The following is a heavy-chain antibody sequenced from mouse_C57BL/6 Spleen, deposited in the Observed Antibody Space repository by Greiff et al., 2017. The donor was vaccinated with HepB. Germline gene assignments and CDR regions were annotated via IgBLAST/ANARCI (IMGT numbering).Heavy chain of an antibody. CDR3: TRSYGSSYPFAY. Sequence: VQLQQSGAELVRPGASVTLSCKASGYTFTDYEMHWVKQTPVHGLEWIGAIDPETGGTAYNQKFKGKAILTADKSSSTAYMELRSLTSEDSAVYYCTRSYGSSYPFAYWGKGTLVTVSA. CDR2: IDPETGGT. CDR1: GYTFTDYE. V-gene: IGHV1-15*01. J-gene: IGHJ3*01. D-gene: IGHD1-1*01.